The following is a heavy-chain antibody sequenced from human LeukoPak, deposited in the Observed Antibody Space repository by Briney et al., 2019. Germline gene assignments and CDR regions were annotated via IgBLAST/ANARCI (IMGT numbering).Heavy chain of an antibody. D-gene: IGHD4-17*01. J-gene: IGHJ5*02. V-gene: IGHV3-21*01. CDR2: ISTSSSYI. CDR3: AKDFLQHYGDYWVHSVENWFDP. CDR1: GFTFTTYT. Sequence: GGSLRLSCAASGFTFTTYTMNWVRQAPGKGLEWVSSISTSSSYIYYADSLKGRFTISRDNSKNTLYLQMNSLRAEDTAVYYCAKDFLQHYGDYWVHSVENWFDPWGQGTLVTVSS.